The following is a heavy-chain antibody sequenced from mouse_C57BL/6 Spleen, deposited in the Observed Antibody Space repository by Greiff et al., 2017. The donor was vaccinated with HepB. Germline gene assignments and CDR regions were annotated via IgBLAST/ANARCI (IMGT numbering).Heavy chain of an antibody. J-gene: IGHJ4*01. Sequence: EVQLQQSGPELVKPGASVKISCKASGYTFTDYYMNWVKQSHGKSLEWIGDINPNNGGTSYNQKFKGKATLTVDKSSSTAYMELRSLTSEDSAVYYCANYDYFYAMDYWGQGTSVTVSS. V-gene: IGHV1-26*01. CDR1: GYTFTDYY. CDR3: ANYDYFYAMDY. CDR2: INPNNGGT. D-gene: IGHD2-4*01.